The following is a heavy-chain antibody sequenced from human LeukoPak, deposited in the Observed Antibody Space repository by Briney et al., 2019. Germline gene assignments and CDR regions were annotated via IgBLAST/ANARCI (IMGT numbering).Heavy chain of an antibody. CDR3: ARDRLLYYYDSSGLKPDAFDI. Sequence: GGTLRLSCAASGFTFSSHGMSWVRQAPGKGLEWVSTINHSGDSTYYTDSVKGRFTISRDNSKSTLYLQMNSLRAEDTAVYYCARDRLLYYYDSSGLKPDAFDIWGQGTMVTVSS. V-gene: IGHV3-23*01. D-gene: IGHD3-22*01. CDR1: GFTFSSHG. J-gene: IGHJ3*02. CDR2: INHSGDST.